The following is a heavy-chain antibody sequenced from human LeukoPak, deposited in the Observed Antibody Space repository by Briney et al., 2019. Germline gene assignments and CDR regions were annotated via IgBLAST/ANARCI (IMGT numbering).Heavy chain of an antibody. V-gene: IGHV3-23*01. J-gene: IGHJ3*02. Sequence: GGSLRLSCAASGFTFSSYAMSWVRQAPGKGLEWVSAISGSGGSTYYADSVKGRFTISRDNSKNTLYLQMNSLRAEDTAVYYCAKDLGFSRRYYYDSSGYSDAFDIWGQGTMVTVSS. CDR3: AKDLGFSRRYYYDSSGYSDAFDI. D-gene: IGHD3-22*01. CDR2: ISGSGGST. CDR1: GFTFSSYA.